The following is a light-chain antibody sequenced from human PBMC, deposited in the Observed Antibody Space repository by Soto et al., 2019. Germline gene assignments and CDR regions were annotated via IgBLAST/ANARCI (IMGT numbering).Light chain of an antibody. V-gene: IGKV4-1*01. CDR1: QSVLYSSNNKNY. CDR2: WAS. Sequence: DIVMTQSPDSLAVSLGERATINCKSSQSVLYSSNNKNYLAWYQQKPGQPPKLLIHWASTRESGVPDRFSGSGSGTDFILTISSLQAEDVAVYYCQQYFSTPHLTFGGGTKVEIK. J-gene: IGKJ4*01. CDR3: QQYFSTPHLT.